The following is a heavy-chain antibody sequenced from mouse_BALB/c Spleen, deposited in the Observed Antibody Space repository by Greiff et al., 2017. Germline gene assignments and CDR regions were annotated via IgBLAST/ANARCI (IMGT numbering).Heavy chain of an antibody. Sequence: EVQLQQSGPELVKPGASVKISCKASGYSFTGYFMNWVKQSHGKSLEWIGRINPYNGDTFYNQKFKGKATLTVDKSSSTAHMELLSLTSEDSAVYYCGFHRYDRGYAMDYWGQGTSVTVSS. CDR2: INPYNGDT. D-gene: IGHD2-14*01. CDR3: GFHRYDRGYAMDY. V-gene: IGHV1-37*01. J-gene: IGHJ4*01. CDR1: GYSFTGYF.